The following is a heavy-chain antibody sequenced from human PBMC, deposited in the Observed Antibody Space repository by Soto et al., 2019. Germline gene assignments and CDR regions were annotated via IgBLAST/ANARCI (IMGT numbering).Heavy chain of an antibody. V-gene: IGHV1-69*08. J-gene: IGHJ5*02. Sequence: ASVKVSCKTSGGTFSNDIITWVRQAPGQGLEWMGRIIPLLDTTNYAQKFQGRVTITRDTSASTAYMELSSLRSEDTAVYYCARDFGGFDPWGQGTLVTVPQ. D-gene: IGHD3-3*01. CDR2: IIPLLDTT. CDR1: GGTFSNDI. CDR3: ARDFGGFDP.